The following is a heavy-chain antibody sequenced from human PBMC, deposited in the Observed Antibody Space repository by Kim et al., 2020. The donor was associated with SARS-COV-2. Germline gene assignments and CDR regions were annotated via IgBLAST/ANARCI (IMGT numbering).Heavy chain of an antibody. CDR2: INSDGTTT. D-gene: IGHD6-19*01. J-gene: IGHJ4*02. V-gene: IGHV3-74*01. CDR1: GFTFSSHW. CDR3: ARRQFTSGWYYFDY. Sequence: GGSRRLSCAASGFTFSSHWMHWVRQAPGKGLVWVSRINSDGTTTSYGDSVKGRFTISRDNAKNTLYLQMNSLRAEDTAVYYCARRQFTSGWYYFDYWGQGTLVTVSS.